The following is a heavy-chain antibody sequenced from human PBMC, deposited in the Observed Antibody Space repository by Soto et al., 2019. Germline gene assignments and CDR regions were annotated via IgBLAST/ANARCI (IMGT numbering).Heavy chain of an antibody. CDR1: GFTFSSYS. CDR3: AKDALIYAPRRYCYFDY. D-gene: IGHD2-2*01. Sequence: PGGSLILSCAASGFTFSSYSRSWVRQDPGKGLGWVSAISGSGGSTYYADSVKGRFTISRDNSKNTLYLQMNSLRAEDTAVYYCAKDALIYAPRRYCYFDYWGQGTLVTVSS. V-gene: IGHV3-23*01. J-gene: IGHJ4*02. CDR2: ISGSGGST.